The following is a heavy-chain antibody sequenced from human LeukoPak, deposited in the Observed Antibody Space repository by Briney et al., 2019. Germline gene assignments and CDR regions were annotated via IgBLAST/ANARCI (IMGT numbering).Heavy chain of an antibody. CDR2: MNPNSGNT. V-gene: IGHV1-8*03. CDR1: GYTFTSYG. CDR3: ARGRYCSGGSCYSGTGLTD. Sequence: ASVKVSCKASGYTFTSYGISWVRQAPGQGLEWMGWMNPNSGNTGYAQKFQGRVTITRNTSISTAYMELSSLRSEDTAVYYCARGRYCSGGSCYSGTGLTDWGQGTLVTVSS. D-gene: IGHD2-15*01. J-gene: IGHJ4*02.